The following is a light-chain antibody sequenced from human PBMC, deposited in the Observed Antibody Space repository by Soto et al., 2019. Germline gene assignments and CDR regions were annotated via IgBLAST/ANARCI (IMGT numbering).Light chain of an antibody. CDR1: SSDVGGYNY. Sequence: HSALTQPASVSGSPGQSITISCTGTSSDVGGYNYVSWYQQLPGKAPKLMIYDVSNRPSGVSNRFSGSKSGNTASLTISGLQAEDEADYYCSSYTSSSTYVFGTGTKLTVL. J-gene: IGLJ1*01. V-gene: IGLV2-14*03. CDR2: DVS. CDR3: SSYTSSSTYV.